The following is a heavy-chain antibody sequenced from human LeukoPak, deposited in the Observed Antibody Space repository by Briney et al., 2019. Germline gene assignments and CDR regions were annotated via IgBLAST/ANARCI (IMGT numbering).Heavy chain of an antibody. D-gene: IGHD3-10*01. CDR2: INQDGSEK. J-gene: IGHJ6*04. CDR1: GVTFTTYW. Sequence: GGSLRLSCAASGVTFTTYWGTWVRQAPGKGLEWVANINQDGSEKNHVDSVKGRFTISRDNAKNSLYLQMTSLRAEDTAVYYCATAASITMPLDVWGKGTTVTVSS. V-gene: IGHV3-7*01. CDR3: ATAASITMPLDV.